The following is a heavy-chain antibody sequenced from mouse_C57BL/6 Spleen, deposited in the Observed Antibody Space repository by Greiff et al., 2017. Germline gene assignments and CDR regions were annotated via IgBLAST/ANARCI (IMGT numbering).Heavy chain of an antibody. J-gene: IGHJ2*01. Sequence: EVKLVESGGGLVKPGGSLKLSCAASGFTFSDYGMHWVRQAPEKGLEWVAYISSGSSTIYYADTVKGRFTISRDNAKNTLCLQMTSLRAEDTAIYYCARGGGVDYWGQGTTLTVSS. V-gene: IGHV5-17*01. CDR3: ARGGGVDY. CDR1: GFTFSDYG. CDR2: ISSGSSTI.